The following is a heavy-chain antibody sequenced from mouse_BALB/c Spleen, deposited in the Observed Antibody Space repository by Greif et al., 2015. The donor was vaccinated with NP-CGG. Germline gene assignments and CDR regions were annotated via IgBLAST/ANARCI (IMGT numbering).Heavy chain of an antibody. CDR1: GYTLTDYY. V-gene: IGHV1-84*02. CDR3: AGRTGTEAMDY. J-gene: IGHJ4*01. Sequence: VQLQQSGPELVKPGASVKISCKASGYTLTDYYINWVKQKPGQGLEWIGWIYPGSGNTKYNEKFKGKATLTVDTSSSTAYMQFSSLTSEDTAVYFCAGRTGTEAMDYWGQGTSVTVSS. CDR2: IYPGSGNT. D-gene: IGHD4-1*01.